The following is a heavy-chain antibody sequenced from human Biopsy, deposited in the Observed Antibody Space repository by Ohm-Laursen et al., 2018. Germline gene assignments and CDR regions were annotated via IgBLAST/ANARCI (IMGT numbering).Heavy chain of an antibody. CDR3: ARDGKYDSRGY. CDR1: GYTFISFG. Sequence: VASVKVSCKASGYTFISFGITWVRQAPGQGLEWVGYIGGDNGDTKYAQKFQGRVTMTTDTSTSTAYMELKSLRSDDTAFYYCARDGKYDSRGYWGPGTLVTVSS. CDR2: IGGDNGDT. D-gene: IGHD3-22*01. V-gene: IGHV1-18*01. J-gene: IGHJ4*02.